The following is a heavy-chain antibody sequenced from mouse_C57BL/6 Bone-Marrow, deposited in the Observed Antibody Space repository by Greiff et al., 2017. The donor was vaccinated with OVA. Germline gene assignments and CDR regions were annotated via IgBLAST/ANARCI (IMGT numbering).Heavy chain of an antibody. CDR1: GYTFTSYW. V-gene: IGHV1-55*01. Sequence: QVQLKQPGAELVKPGASVKMSCKASGYTFTSYWITWVKQRPGQGLEWIGDIYPGSGSTNYNEKFKSKATLTDDTSSSTAYMQHSSLTSEESAVYYCGRSTRGVARAYWGQGTLVTVSA. CDR3: GRSTRGVARAY. D-gene: IGHD1-1*01. J-gene: IGHJ3*01. CDR2: IYPGSGST.